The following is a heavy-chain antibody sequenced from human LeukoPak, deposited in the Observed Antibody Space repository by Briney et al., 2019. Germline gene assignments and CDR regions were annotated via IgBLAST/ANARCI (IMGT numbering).Heavy chain of an antibody. V-gene: IGHV3-11*04. CDR3: ARAHSSSWALGFDY. J-gene: IGHJ4*02. Sequence: PGRSLRLSCAASGFTFSDYYMSWIRQAPGKGLEWVSYISSSGSTIYYADSVKGRFTISRDNAKNSLYLQMNSLRAEDTAVYYCARAHSSSWALGFDYWGQGTLVTVSS. CDR2: ISSSGSTI. D-gene: IGHD6-13*01. CDR1: GFTFSDYY.